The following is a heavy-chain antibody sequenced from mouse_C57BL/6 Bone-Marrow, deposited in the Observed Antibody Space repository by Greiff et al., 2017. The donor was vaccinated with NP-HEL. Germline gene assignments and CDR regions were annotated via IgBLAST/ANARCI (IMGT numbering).Heavy chain of an antibody. CDR3: ARWDSKGFAY. V-gene: IGHV1-81*01. J-gene: IGHJ3*01. D-gene: IGHD3-3*01. Sequence: QVHVKQSGAELARPGASVKLSCKASGYTFTSYGISWVKQRTGQGLEWIGEIYPRSGNTYYNEKFKGKATLTADKSSSTAYMELRSLTSEDSAVYFCARWDSKGFAYWGQGTLVTVSA. CDR2: IYPRSGNT. CDR1: GYTFTSYG.